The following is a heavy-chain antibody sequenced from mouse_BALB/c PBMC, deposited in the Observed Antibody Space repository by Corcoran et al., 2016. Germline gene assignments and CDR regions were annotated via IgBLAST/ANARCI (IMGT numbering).Heavy chain of an antibody. J-gene: IGHJ4*01. Sequence: EVQLQQSGAELVKPGASVKLSCTASGFNIKDTYMHWVKQRPEQGLEWIGRIDPANGNTKYDPKFQGKATITADTSSNTAYLQLSSLTSEDTAVYYGAAKGLYAMDYWGQGTSVTVSS. CDR3: AAKGLYAMDY. V-gene: IGHV14-3*02. CDR1: GFNIKDTY. CDR2: IDPANGNT. D-gene: IGHD3-3*01.